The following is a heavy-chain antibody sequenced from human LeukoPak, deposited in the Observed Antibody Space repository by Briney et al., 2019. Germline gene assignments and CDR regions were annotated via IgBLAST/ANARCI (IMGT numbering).Heavy chain of an antibody. D-gene: IGHD4-17*01. J-gene: IGHJ3*02. Sequence: KPSETLSLTCTVSGGSISSYYWSWIRQPPGKGLEWIGYIYYSGSTNYNPSLKSRVTISVDTSKNQFSLKLSSVTAADTAVYYCARVSGDDYGDYGVFGDAFDIWGQGTMVTVSS. V-gene: IGHV4-59*01. CDR1: GGSISSYY. CDR2: IYYSGST. CDR3: ARVSGDDYGDYGVFGDAFDI.